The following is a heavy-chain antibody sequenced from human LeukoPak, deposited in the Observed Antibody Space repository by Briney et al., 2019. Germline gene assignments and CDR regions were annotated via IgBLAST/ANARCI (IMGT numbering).Heavy chain of an antibody. J-gene: IGHJ3*02. Sequence: GGSLRLSCAASGFTFSSYAMSWVRQAPGKGLEWVSSISSSSSYIYYADSVKGRFTISRDNAKNSLYLQMNSLRAEDTAVYYCARDHGDYATDAFDIWGQGTMVTVSS. CDR2: ISSSSSYI. D-gene: IGHD4-17*01. V-gene: IGHV3-21*01. CDR1: GFTFSSYA. CDR3: ARDHGDYATDAFDI.